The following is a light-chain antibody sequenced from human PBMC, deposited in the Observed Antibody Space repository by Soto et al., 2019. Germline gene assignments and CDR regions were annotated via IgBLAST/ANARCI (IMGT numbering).Light chain of an antibody. J-gene: IGLJ1*01. CDR1: IANIGAAYH. CDR3: AAWDDSLNGHV. Sequence: QSELKRQPSVSGAAGHGVTLSCAGSIANIGAAYHVDWYQQLPGTAPKRLIYGNNNRPSGVPARFSGSKSGTSASLAITGLQSEDEADYYCAAWDDSLNGHVFGTGTKVTVL. V-gene: IGLV1-40*01. CDR2: GNN.